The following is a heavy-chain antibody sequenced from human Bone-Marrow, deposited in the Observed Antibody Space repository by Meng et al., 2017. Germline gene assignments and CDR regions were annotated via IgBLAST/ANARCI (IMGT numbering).Heavy chain of an antibody. CDR2: ISSSGSTI. J-gene: IGHJ3*02. CDR1: GFTFSSHW. Sequence: GESLKISCAASGFTFSSHWMSWVRQAPGKGLEWVSYISSSGSTIYYADSVKGRFTISRDNGKNTLSLQMNSLRAEDTTVYYCARDPRVHPDSSGYYYSSRAGTFDIWGQGTMVTVSS. D-gene: IGHD3-22*01. V-gene: IGHV3-48*04. CDR3: ARDPRVHPDSSGYYYSSRAGTFDI.